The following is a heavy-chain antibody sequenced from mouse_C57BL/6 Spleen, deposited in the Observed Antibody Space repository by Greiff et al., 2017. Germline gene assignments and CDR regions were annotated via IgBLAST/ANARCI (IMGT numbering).Heavy chain of an antibody. J-gene: IGHJ3*01. V-gene: IGHV1-81*01. Sequence: VKLMESGAELARPGASVKLSCKASGYTFTSYGISWVKQRTGQGLEWIGEIYPRSGNTYYNEKFKGKATLTADKSSSTAYMELRSLTSEDSAVYFCARTYYSNYVGFAYWGQGTLVTVSA. CDR1: GYTFTSYG. D-gene: IGHD2-5*01. CDR2: IYPRSGNT. CDR3: ARTYYSNYVGFAY.